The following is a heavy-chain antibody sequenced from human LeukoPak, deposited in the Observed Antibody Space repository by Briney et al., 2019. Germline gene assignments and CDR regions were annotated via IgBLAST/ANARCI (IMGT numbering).Heavy chain of an antibody. CDR1: GGIFSSFA. J-gene: IGHJ4*02. Sequence: ASVKVSCTGSGGIFSSFAISWERQAPGQGLEWMGRIIPILGIANYAQKFQGRVTIAADKSTSTAYMDLSSLRSEDTAVYYVPIDLPQYYFDYWGQGTLVTVSS. CDR3: PIDLPQYYFDY. CDR2: IIPILGIA. V-gene: IGHV1-69*04. D-gene: IGHD3-3*01.